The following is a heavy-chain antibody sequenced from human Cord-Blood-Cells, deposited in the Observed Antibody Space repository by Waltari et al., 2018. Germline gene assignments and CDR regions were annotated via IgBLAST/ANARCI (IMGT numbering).Heavy chain of an antibody. Sequence: EVQLVASGGGLVKPGGSLRPSCPASGLPSRSDTMNWVHQAPVKGVEWVSSISSSSSYIYYADSVKGRFTISRDNAKNSLYLQMNSLRAEDTAVYYCARERIAARHYYYYYMDVWGKGTTVTVSS. D-gene: IGHD6-6*01. CDR3: ARERIAARHYYYYYMDV. CDR2: ISSSSSYI. V-gene: IGHV3-21*01. J-gene: IGHJ6*03. CDR1: GLPSRSDT.